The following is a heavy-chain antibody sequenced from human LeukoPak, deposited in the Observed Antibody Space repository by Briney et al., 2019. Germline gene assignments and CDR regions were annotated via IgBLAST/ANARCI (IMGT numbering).Heavy chain of an antibody. CDR3: ARAMTFHNWFNP. Sequence: PSETLSLTCTVSGVSISSGDYYWSWIRQPPGKGLEWIGYFYFSESTFYNPSLRSRVTISGDTSKNQLSLKLNSVTAADTAVYYCARAMTFHNWFNPWGQGTLVTVSS. V-gene: IGHV4-30-4*01. CDR1: GVSISSGDYY. D-gene: IGHD3/OR15-3a*01. CDR2: FYFSEST. J-gene: IGHJ5*02.